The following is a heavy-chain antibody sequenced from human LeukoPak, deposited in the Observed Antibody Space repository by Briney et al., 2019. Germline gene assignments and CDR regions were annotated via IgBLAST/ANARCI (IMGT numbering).Heavy chain of an antibody. CDR2: IYTSGST. CDR3: SFNLGSGSYAFDI. CDR1: GGSISSYY. D-gene: IGHD3-10*01. Sequence: SETLSLTCTVSGGSISSYYWSWIRQPAGKGLEWIGRIYTSGSTYYSPSLKSRVTISSDTSKHQFSLKLSSVTAADTAVYYCSFNLGSGSYAFDIWGQGTMVTVSS. V-gene: IGHV4-4*07. J-gene: IGHJ3*02.